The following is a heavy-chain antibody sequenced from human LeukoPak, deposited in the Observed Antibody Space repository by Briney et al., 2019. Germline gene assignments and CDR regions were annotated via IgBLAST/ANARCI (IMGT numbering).Heavy chain of an antibody. Sequence: GGSLRLSCAASGFTVSSNYMSWVRQAPGKGLEWVSLIYSSGSTYYADSVKGRFTISRDNSKNTLSLQMNSLRAEDTAVYYCAKVRWSGGSFLFDDWGQGTLVTVSS. J-gene: IGHJ4*02. CDR3: AKVRWSGGSFLFDD. D-gene: IGHD2-15*01. V-gene: IGHV3-53*01. CDR1: GFTVSSNY. CDR2: IYSSGST.